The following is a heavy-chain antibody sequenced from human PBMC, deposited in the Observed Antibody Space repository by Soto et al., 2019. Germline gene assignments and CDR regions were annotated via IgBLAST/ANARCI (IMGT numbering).Heavy chain of an antibody. CDR2: INPNSGGT. CDR1: GYTFSGFY. D-gene: IGHD6-19*01. Sequence: ASVKVSCKASGYTFSGFYMHWVRQAPGQGLEWMGWINPNSGGTKSAEKFQGRVTMTRDTSISTAYMELSRLTSDDTAVYYCASAAVTGTAGLDYWGQGSQVTVSS. CDR3: ASAAVTGTAGLDY. V-gene: IGHV1-2*02. J-gene: IGHJ4*02.